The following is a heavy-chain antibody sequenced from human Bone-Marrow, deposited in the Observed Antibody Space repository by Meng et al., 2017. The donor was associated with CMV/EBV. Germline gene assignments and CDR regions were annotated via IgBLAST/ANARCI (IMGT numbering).Heavy chain of an antibody. V-gene: IGHV4-59*01. J-gene: IGHJ6*02. CDR2: IYYSGST. CDR1: GGSISSYY. Sequence: SETLSLTYTVSGGSISSYYWSRIRQPPGKGLEWIGYIYYSGSTNYNPSLKSRVTISVDTSKNQFSLKLSSVTAADTAVYYCARDRGDVWGQGTTVTVSS. CDR3: ARDRGDV.